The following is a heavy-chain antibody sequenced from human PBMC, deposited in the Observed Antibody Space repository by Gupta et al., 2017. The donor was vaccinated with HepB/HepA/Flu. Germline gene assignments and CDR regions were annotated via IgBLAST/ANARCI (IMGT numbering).Heavy chain of an antibody. CDR1: GFTFSTYG. V-gene: IGHV3-30*18. Sequence: GFTFSTYGMHWVRQAPGKGLEWVAVIANDGRDKKSADSVKGRFTISRDNPKNTLYLQLNSLRVEDTAVYYCAKDLTAGPAKYYFDYWGQGTLVIVSS. J-gene: IGHJ4*02. CDR3: AKDLTAGPAKYYFDY. D-gene: IGHD2-15*01. CDR2: IANDGRDK.